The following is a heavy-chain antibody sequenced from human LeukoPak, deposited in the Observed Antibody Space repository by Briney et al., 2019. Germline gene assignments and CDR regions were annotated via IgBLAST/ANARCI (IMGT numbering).Heavy chain of an antibody. CDR2: ISYDGSNK. D-gene: IGHD6-6*01. J-gene: IGHJ6*03. CDR3: ARISGGLEYSSSSPSYYYYYMDV. V-gene: IGHV3-30-3*01. CDR1: GFPFSSYA. Sequence: GGSLRLSCAASGFPFSSYAMHWVRQAPGKGLEWVAVISYDGSNKYYADSVKGRFTISRDNAKNSLYLQMNSLRAEDTAVYYCARISGGLEYSSSSPSYYYYYMDVWGKGTTVTVSS.